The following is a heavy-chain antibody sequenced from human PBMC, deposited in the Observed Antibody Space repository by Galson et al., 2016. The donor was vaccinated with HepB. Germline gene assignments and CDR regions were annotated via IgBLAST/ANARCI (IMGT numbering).Heavy chain of an antibody. CDR3: AARYGEFLMVFDY. Sequence: SLRLSCAASGFTFSSYSMNWVRQAPGKGLELVSAISDIGANTYHADFVKGRFTISRDNSKNTMYLQMNSLRVEDTAVYYCAARYGEFLMVFDYWGQGTLVTVSS. CDR1: GFTFSSYS. V-gene: IGHV3-23*01. CDR2: ISDIGANT. J-gene: IGHJ4*02. D-gene: IGHD3-10*01.